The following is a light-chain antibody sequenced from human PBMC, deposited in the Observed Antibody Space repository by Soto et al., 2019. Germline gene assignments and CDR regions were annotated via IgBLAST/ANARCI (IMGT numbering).Light chain of an antibody. J-gene: IGLJ2*01. Sequence: QSVLTQPPSASGTPGQRVTISCSGTSTNIGRNPVYWYQQLPGTAPKLLIYGNDQRPSGVPDRFSGSKSGASDSLAISGLRSEDEADYYCAAWDDSLSGVVFXGGTKVTVL. CDR2: GND. V-gene: IGLV1-47*02. CDR1: STNIGRNP. CDR3: AAWDDSLSGVV.